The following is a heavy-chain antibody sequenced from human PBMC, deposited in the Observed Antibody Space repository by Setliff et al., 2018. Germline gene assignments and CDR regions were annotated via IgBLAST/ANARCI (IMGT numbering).Heavy chain of an antibody. J-gene: IGHJ6*03. CDR2: ILFSGDT. CDR3: ARDNRARHYMDV. CDR1: GGSFSDYY. D-gene: IGHD3-10*01. V-gene: IGHV4-34*12. Sequence: KPSETLSLTCTVYGGSFSDYYWGWIRQPPGKGLEWIGRILFSGDTYYNPSLNSRVTISADTSKNQFSLNLSSVTAADTAVYYCARDNRARHYMDVWGKGTTVTVSS.